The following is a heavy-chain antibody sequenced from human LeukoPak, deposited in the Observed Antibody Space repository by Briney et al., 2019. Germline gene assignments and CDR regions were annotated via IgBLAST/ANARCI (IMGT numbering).Heavy chain of an antibody. CDR3: ARGSSWYGIGLFDY. Sequence: PSETLSLTCTVSGGSISSYYWSWIRQPAGKGLEWIGRIYTSGSTNYNPSLKSRVTMSVDTSKNQFSLKLSSVTAADTAVYYRARGSSWYGIGLFDYWGQGTLVTVSS. D-gene: IGHD6-13*01. V-gene: IGHV4-4*07. CDR1: GGSISSYY. J-gene: IGHJ4*02. CDR2: IYTSGST.